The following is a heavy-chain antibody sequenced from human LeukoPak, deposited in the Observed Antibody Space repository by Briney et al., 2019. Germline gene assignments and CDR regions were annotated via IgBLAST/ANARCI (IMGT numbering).Heavy chain of an antibody. V-gene: IGHV5-51*01. CDR3: ARQGSYFDY. J-gene: IGHJ4*02. Sequence: GESLQISCKGSGYSFSNYWIGWVRQMPGKGLGWMGIIYPGDSDTTYSPSFQGQVTISADKSISTAYLQWSSLKASDTAMYYCARQGSYFDYWGQGTLVTVSS. CDR1: GYSFSNYW. CDR2: IYPGDSDT.